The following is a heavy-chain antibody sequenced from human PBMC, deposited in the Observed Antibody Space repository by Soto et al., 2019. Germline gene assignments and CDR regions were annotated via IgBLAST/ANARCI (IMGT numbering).Heavy chain of an antibody. CDR2: IYYSGST. D-gene: IGHD1-7*01. CDR3: ARHPGRTSIDY. CDR1: GGSISSYY. V-gene: IGHV4-59*08. Sequence: QVQLQESGPGLVKPSETLSLTCTVSGGSISSYYWRWIRQPPGKGLEWIGYIYYSGSTNYNPSLKSRVTISVDTSKNQFSLKLSSVTAADTAVYYCARHPGRTSIDYWGQGTLVTVSS. J-gene: IGHJ4*02.